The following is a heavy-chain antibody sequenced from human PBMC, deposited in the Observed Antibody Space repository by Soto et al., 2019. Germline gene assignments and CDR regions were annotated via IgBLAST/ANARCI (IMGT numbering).Heavy chain of an antibody. Sequence: GGSLRLSCAASGFTFSSYAMSWVRQAPGKGLEWVSAISGSGGSTYYADSVKGRFTISRDNSKNTLYLQMNSLRAEDTAVYYCAKDVRTYYYDSSGYYHGYFPYCGQGTLVTVSS. D-gene: IGHD3-22*01. CDR1: GFTFSSYA. V-gene: IGHV3-23*01. CDR2: ISGSGGST. J-gene: IGHJ1*01. CDR3: AKDVRTYYYDSSGYYHGYFPY.